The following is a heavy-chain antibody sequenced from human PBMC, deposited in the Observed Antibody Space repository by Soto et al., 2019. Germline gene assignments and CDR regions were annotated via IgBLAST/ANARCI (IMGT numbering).Heavy chain of an antibody. D-gene: IGHD3-16*02. CDR2: ISPNSGNT. CDR3: ARGAYYDYIWGSYRFGAFDI. J-gene: IGHJ3*02. CDR1: GYTFTNYG. V-gene: IGHV1-8*02. Sequence: GASVKVSCKASGYTFTNYGITWVRQAPGQGLEWMGWISPNSGNTNYAQKLQGRVTMTRNTSISTAYMELSSLRSEDTAVYYCARGAYYDYIWGSYRFGAFDIWGQGTMVTV.